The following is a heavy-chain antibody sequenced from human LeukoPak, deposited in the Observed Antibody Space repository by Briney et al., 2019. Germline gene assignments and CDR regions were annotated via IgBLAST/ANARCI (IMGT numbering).Heavy chain of an antibody. Sequence: PGGSLRLSCAASGFTFSSYVMSWVRQAPGKGLEWVSAMSGSGGFTYYADSVRGRFTISRDNSKNTLFLQMNSLRAEDTAVYYCAKPREAAAGTGGYFDFWGQGTLVTVSS. CDR2: MSGSGGFT. CDR3: AKPREAAAGTGGYFDF. V-gene: IGHV3-23*01. CDR1: GFTFSSYV. J-gene: IGHJ4*02. D-gene: IGHD6-13*01.